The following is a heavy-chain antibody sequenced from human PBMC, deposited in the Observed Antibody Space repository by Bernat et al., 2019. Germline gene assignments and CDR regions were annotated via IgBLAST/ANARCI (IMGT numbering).Heavy chain of an antibody. Sequence: EVQLVESGGGLVKPGGSLRLSCAASGFTFSSYSMNWVRQAPGKGLEWVSYISSSSSYIYYADSVKGRFTISRDNAKNSLYLQMNSLRAEDTAVYYCARVHCNPTVTTGYYYYYMDVWGKGTTVTVSS. CDR3: ARVHCNPTVTTGYYYYYMDV. D-gene: IGHD4-17*01. V-gene: IGHV3-21*05. J-gene: IGHJ6*03. CDR1: GFTFSSYS. CDR2: ISSSSSYI.